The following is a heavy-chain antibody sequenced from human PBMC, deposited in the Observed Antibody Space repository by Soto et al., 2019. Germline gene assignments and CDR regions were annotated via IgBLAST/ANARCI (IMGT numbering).Heavy chain of an antibody. J-gene: IGHJ6*02. CDR2: IYYSGST. CDR1: GGSISSSSYY. CDR3: ALLGRDIVVVVAAKGTNYGMDV. V-gene: IGHV4-39*01. Sequence: SETLSLTCTVSGGSISSSSYYWGWIRQPPGKGLEWIGSIYYSGSTYYNPSLKSRVTISVDTSKNQFSLKLSSVTAADTAVYYCALLGRDIVVVVAAKGTNYGMDVWGQGTTVTVSS. D-gene: IGHD2-15*01.